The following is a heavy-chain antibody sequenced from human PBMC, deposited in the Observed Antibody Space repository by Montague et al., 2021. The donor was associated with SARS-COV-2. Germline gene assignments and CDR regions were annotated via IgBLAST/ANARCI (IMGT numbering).Heavy chain of an antibody. CDR2: TYYRYKWNN. V-gene: IGHV6-1*01. J-gene: IGHJ5*02. CDR3: AGGWLRNGFDP. Sequence: CAISGDSVASHTPAWKWITQSPPTGPEWVGRTYYRYKWNNDYAVSVKIRMTIIAAASENQFSLQLNSVTPEDSAGYYCAGGWLRNGFDPWGQGTLVTVSS. CDR1: GDSVASHTPA. D-gene: IGHD6-19*01.